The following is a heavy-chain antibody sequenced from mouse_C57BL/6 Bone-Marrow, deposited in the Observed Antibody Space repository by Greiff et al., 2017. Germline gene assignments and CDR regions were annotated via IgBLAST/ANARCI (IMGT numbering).Heavy chain of an antibody. CDR1: GYTFTSYW. V-gene: IGHV1-7*01. CDR2: ITPSSGYT. J-gene: IGHJ3*01. Sequence: QVQLQQSGAELAKPGASVKLSCKASGYTFTSYWMHWVNQRPGQGLEWIGYITPSSGYTKYNQKFKDKATLTADKSSSTAYMQLSSLTYEDSAVYYCARREHDYDYDGGFADWGQGTLVTVAA. CDR3: ARREHDYDYDGGFAD. D-gene: IGHD2-4*01.